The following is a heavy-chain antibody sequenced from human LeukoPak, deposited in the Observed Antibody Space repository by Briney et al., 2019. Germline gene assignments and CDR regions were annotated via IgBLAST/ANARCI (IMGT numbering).Heavy chain of an antibody. J-gene: IGHJ5*02. CDR3: ARNHEWFGELLRYFWFDP. CDR1: GFALNNYA. D-gene: IGHD3-10*01. V-gene: IGHV3-30*04. Sequence: GGSLRLSCAASGFALNNYAIHWVRQAPGKGLEWVAVISYDGNNKYYTDSVQGRFTISRDNSKNTLYLQMISLRAEDTAVYYCARNHEWFGELLRYFWFDPWGQGTLVTVSS. CDR2: ISYDGNNK.